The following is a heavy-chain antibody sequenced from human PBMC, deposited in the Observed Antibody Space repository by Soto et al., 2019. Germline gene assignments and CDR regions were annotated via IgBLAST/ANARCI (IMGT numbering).Heavy chain of an antibody. CDR2: ISSSSSYI. CDR3: ARDPAVAGARAYYMDV. V-gene: IGHV3-21*01. CDR1: GFTFSSYS. J-gene: IGHJ6*03. Sequence: GGSLRLSCAASGFTFSSYSMNWVRQAPGKGLEWVSSISSSSSYIYYADSVKGRFTISRDNAKNSLYLQMNSLRAEDTAVYYCARDPAVAGARAYYMDVWGKGTTVTVSS. D-gene: IGHD6-19*01.